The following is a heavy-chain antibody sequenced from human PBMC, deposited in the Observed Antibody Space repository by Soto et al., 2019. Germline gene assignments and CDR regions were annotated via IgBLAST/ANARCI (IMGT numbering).Heavy chain of an antibody. CDR1: GYSFTSYW. J-gene: IGHJ6*02. D-gene: IGHD6-13*01. V-gene: IGHV5-10-1*01. CDR3: ARLAGDGSSSYYYYGMDV. CDR2: IDPSDSYT. Sequence: PGESLKISCKGSGYSFTSYWISWVRQMPGKGLEWMGRIDPSDSYTNYSPSFQGHVTISADKSIITAYLQWSSLKASDTAMYYCARLAGDGSSSYYYYGMDVWGQGTTVTVSS.